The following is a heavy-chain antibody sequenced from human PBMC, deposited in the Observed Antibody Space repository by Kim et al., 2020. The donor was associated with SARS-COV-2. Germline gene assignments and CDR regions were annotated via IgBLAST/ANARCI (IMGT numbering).Heavy chain of an antibody. D-gene: IGHD6-13*01. CDR2: ISSSSSYI. V-gene: IGHV3-21*01. Sequence: GGSLRLSCAASGFTFSSYSMNWVRQAPGKGLEWVSSISSSSSYIYYADSVKGRFTISRDNAKNSLYLQMNSLRAEDTAVYYCARGAIAAAGEDYWGQGTLVTVSS. J-gene: IGHJ4*02. CDR3: ARGAIAAAGEDY. CDR1: GFTFSSYS.